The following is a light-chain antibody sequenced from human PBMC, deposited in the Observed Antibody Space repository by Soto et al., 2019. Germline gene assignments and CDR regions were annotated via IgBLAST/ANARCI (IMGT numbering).Light chain of an antibody. Sequence: EIVMTQSPGTLSLSPGERATLSCRASQSVSSRSLAWYQQKPGQAPRLLISGASSRAADIPDRFSGSGSGTEFTLTISSLQSEDFAVYYCHQYNDWPRTFGQGTKVDIK. J-gene: IGKJ1*01. CDR1: QSVSSRS. V-gene: IGKV3D-15*01. CDR3: HQYNDWPRT. CDR2: GAS.